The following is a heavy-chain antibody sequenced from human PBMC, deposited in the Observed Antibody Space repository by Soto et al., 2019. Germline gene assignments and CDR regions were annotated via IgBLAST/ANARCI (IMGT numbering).Heavy chain of an antibody. J-gene: IGHJ6*03. D-gene: IGHD5-12*01. CDR3: AKTSPSHIVATILAEGYYYYYYMDV. V-gene: IGHV3-23*01. CDR2: ISGSGGST. CDR1: GFTFSSYA. Sequence: EVQLLESGGGLVQPGGSLRLSCAASGFTFSSYAMSWVRQAPGKGLEWVSAISGSGGSTYYADSVKGRFTISRDNSKNTLYLQMNSLRAEDTAVYYCAKTSPSHIVATILAEGYYYYYYMDVWGKGTTVTVSS.